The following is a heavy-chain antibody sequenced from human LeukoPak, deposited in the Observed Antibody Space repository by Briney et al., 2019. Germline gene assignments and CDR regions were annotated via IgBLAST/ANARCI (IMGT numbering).Heavy chain of an antibody. V-gene: IGHV3-23*01. CDR1: GFTFSSYA. D-gene: IGHD3-9*01. Sequence: PGGSLRLSCAASGFTFSSYAMSWVRQAPGKGLEWVSAISGSGGSTYYADSVKGRFTISRDNSKNTLYLQMNSLRAEDTAVYYCARVGSIYDIFSLFDYWGQGTLVTVSS. J-gene: IGHJ4*02. CDR3: ARVGSIYDIFSLFDY. CDR2: ISGSGGST.